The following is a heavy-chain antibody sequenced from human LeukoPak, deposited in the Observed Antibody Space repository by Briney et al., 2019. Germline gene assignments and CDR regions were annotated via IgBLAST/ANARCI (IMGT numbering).Heavy chain of an antibody. Sequence: ASVKVSCKASGYTFTSYGIIWVRQAPGKGLEWMGGFDPEDGETIYAQKFQGRVTMTEGTSTDTAYMELSSLRSEDTAVYYCADSSGYNWFDPWAQGTWSPSPQ. D-gene: IGHD3-22*01. J-gene: IGHJ5*02. CDR2: FDPEDGET. CDR1: GYTFTSYG. V-gene: IGHV1-24*01. CDR3: ADSSGYNWFDP.